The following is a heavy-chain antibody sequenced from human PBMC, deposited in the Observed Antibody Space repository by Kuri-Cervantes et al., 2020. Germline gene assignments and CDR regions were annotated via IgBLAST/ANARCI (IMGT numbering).Heavy chain of an antibody. Sequence: SGPTLVKPTQTLTLTCTFSGFSLSTSGVGVGWIRQPPGKDLEWLALIYWNDDKRYSPSLKSRLTITKDTSKNQVVLTMTNMDPVDTATYYCAHRVGGYYSGYFDYWGQGTLVTVSS. J-gene: IGHJ4*02. CDR2: IYWNDDK. CDR3: AHRVGGYYSGYFDY. CDR1: GFSLSTSGVG. D-gene: IGHD3-22*01. V-gene: IGHV2-5*01.